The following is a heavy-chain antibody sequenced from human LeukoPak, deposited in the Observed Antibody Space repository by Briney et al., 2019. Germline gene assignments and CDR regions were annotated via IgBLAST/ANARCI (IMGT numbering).Heavy chain of an antibody. V-gene: IGHV3-21*01. J-gene: IGHJ4*02. D-gene: IGHD2/OR15-2a*01. CDR3: ARDYQYGYSTNWYHLAQIDY. CDR2: ISTSSSYI. CDR1: GFTFSSYE. Sequence: GGSLRLSCAASGFTFSSYEMNWVRQAPGKGLEWVSSISTSSSYIYYADSVKVRFTISRDNAKNSMYLQMNSLRAEDTAIYYCARDYQYGYSTNWYHLAQIDYWGQGTLVTVSS.